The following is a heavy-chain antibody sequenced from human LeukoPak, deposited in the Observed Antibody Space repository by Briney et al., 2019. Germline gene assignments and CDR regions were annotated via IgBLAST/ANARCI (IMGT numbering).Heavy chain of an antibody. CDR1: GYAFTSYD. CDR3: ARIAAAGNRRLNY. D-gene: IGHD6-13*01. J-gene: IGHJ4*02. CDR2: MNPNSGNT. Sequence: ASVKVSCKASGYAFTSYDINWVRQATGQGLEWMGWMNPNSGNTGYAQKFQGRITMTRNTSISTAYMELSSLTSEDTAVYYCARIAAAGNRRLNYWGQGTLVTVSS. V-gene: IGHV1-8*01.